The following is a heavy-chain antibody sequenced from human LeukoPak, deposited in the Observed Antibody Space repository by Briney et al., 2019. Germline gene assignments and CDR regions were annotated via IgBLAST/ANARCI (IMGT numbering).Heavy chain of an antibody. CDR3: ARGFDWLDY. Sequence: GGSLRLSCAASGFTFNNFAMSWVRQAPGKGLEWVANIKQDGSEKYYVDSVKGRFTISRDNAKNPLYLQMNSLRAEDTAVYYCARGFDWLDYWGQGTLVTVSS. J-gene: IGHJ4*02. D-gene: IGHD3-9*01. V-gene: IGHV3-7*01. CDR2: IKQDGSEK. CDR1: GFTFNNFA.